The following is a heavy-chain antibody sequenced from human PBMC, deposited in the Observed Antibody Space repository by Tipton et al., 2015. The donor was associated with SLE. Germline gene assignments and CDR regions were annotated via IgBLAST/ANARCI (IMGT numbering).Heavy chain of an antibody. Sequence: LRLSCTVSGGSISSSSYYWGWIRQPPGKGLEWIGYIYYSGSTNYNPSLKSRVTISVDTSKNQFSLKLSSVTAADTAVYYCARDRGFLEWLNAFDIWGQGTMVTVSS. J-gene: IGHJ3*02. CDR1: GGSISSSSYY. D-gene: IGHD3-3*01. CDR3: ARDRGFLEWLNAFDI. V-gene: IGHV4-61*01. CDR2: IYYSGST.